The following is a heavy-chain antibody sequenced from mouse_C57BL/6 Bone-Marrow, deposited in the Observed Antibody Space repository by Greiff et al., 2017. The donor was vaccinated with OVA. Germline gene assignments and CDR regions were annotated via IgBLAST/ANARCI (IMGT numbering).Heavy chain of an antibody. CDR3: SRGNYDGSSLFAY. CDR2: IDPSDSYT. D-gene: IGHD1-1*01. V-gene: IGHV1-69*01. J-gene: IGHJ3*01. Sequence: VQLQQPGTELVMPGASVKLSCKASGYTFTSYWMHWVKQRPGQGLEWIGEIDPSDSYTNYNKKFKGKATLTVDKSSSTAYMQLSSLTPAASAVYYCSRGNYDGSSLFAYWGQGTLVTVSA. CDR1: GYTFTSYW.